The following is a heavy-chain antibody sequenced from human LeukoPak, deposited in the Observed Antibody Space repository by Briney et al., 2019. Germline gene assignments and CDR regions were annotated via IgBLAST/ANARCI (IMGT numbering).Heavy chain of an antibody. J-gene: IGHJ4*02. CDR2: INPNSGGT. D-gene: IGHD3-9*01. Sequence: VASVKVSCKPSGYTFTGYYMHWVRQAPGQGLEWMGWINPNSGGTNYAQKFQGRVTMTRDTSISTAYMELSRLTSDDTAVYYCARVPRYDILTGYSYYFDYWGQGTLVTVSS. CDR1: GYTFTGYY. CDR3: ARVPRYDILTGYSYYFDY. V-gene: IGHV1-2*02.